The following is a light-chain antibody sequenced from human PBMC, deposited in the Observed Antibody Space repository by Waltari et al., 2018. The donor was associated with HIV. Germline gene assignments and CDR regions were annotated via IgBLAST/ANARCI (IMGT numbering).Light chain of an antibody. V-gene: IGLV1-44*01. CDR3: ATWDDSLSGRV. J-gene: IGLJ3*02. CDR2: ANN. CDR1: SSNIGSNT. Sequence: QSVLTQPPSASGTPGQRVAISCSGSSSNIGSNTVDWYQQFPGAAPKVLIYANNQRPSGVPDRFSGSKSGTSVSLAISGLQSEDEADYYCATWDDSLSGRVFGGGTKLAVL.